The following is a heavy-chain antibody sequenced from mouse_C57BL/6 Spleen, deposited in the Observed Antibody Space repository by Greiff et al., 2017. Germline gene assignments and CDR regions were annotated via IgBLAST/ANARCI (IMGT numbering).Heavy chain of an antibody. V-gene: IGHV5-16*01. D-gene: IGHD1-1*01. CDR1: GFTFSDYY. Sequence: EVKLVESEGGLVQPGSSMKLSCTASGFTFSDYYMAWVRQVPEKGLEWVANINYDGSSTYYLDSLKSRFIISRDNAKNILYLQMSSLKSEDTATYYGARKFYGSTWYFDVWGTGTTVTVSS. J-gene: IGHJ1*03. CDR3: ARKFYGSTWYFDV. CDR2: INYDGSST.